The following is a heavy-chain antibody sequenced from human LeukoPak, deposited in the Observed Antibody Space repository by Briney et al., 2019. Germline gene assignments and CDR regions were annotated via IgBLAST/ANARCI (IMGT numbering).Heavy chain of an antibody. J-gene: IGHJ3*02. CDR2: IKQDGINK. CDR1: GFALSSYE. V-gene: IGHV3-7*05. CDR3: ARDNTGGDAFDI. D-gene: IGHD1-26*01. Sequence: GGPLRLSCAASGFALSSYEMTWVRQAPGKGRGWVANIKQDGINKYYVASVKGRFTISRDNAKNSLYLQMNSLRAEDTAAYYCARDNTGGDAFDIWGQGTMVTVSS.